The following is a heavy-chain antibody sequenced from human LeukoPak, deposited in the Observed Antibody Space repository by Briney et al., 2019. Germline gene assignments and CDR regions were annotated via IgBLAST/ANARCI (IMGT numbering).Heavy chain of an antibody. V-gene: IGHV3-23*01. J-gene: IGHJ5*02. CDR2: INSAGTT. Sequence: GGSLRLSCAASEFSFRSYAMSWVRQAPGKGLEWVSSINSAGTTYYADSVKGRFIISRDNSKNTLYLQMNSLRAEDTAVYYCTRDLNYVNWFDPWGQGTLVTVSS. CDR1: EFSFRSYA. D-gene: IGHD1-7*01. CDR3: TRDLNYVNWFDP.